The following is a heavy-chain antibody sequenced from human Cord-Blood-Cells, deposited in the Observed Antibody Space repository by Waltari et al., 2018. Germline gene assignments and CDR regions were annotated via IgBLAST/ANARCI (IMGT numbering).Heavy chain of an antibody. D-gene: IGHD3-9*01. V-gene: IGHV3-53*04. CDR3: ASLDAGLDY. CDR2: IYSCGST. CDR1: GFTVSSNY. Sequence: EVQLVESGGGLVQPGGSLRLSCAASGFTVSSNYMSWVRQAPGKGLAWVSVIYSCGSTYYADAVKGRFTIARHNSKNTLYLQMNSLRAEDTAVYYCASLDAGLDYWGQGTLVTVSS. J-gene: IGHJ4*02.